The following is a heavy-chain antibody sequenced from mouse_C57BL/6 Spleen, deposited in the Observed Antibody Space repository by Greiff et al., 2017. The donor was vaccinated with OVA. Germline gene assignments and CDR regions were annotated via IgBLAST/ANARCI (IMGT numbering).Heavy chain of an antibody. D-gene: IGHD2-1*01. CDR2: IDPENGDT. CDR1: GFNIKDDY. Sequence: EVQLMESGAELVRPGASVKLSCTASGFNIKDDYMHWVKQRPEQGLEWIGWIDPENGDTEYAAKFQGKATITADTSSNTAYLQLSSLTSEDTAVYYCTFYYGNYYWGQGTTLTVSS. V-gene: IGHV14-4*01. CDR3: TFYYGNYY. J-gene: IGHJ2*01.